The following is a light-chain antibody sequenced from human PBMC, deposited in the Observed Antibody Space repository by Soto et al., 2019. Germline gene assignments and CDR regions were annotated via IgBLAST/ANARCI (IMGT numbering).Light chain of an antibody. CDR2: DAS. J-gene: IGKJ5*01. Sequence: EIVMTQSPATLSVSPGERATLSCRASQSVSSYLAWYQQKPGQAPRLLIYDASKRATGIPARFSGSGSGTDFTLTISSLEPEDFAVYYCQQRSNWPITFGQGTRLEIK. CDR3: QQRSNWPIT. V-gene: IGKV3-11*01. CDR1: QSVSSY.